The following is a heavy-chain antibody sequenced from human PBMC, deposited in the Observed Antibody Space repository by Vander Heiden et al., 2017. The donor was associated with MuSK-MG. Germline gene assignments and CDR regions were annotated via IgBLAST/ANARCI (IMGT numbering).Heavy chain of an antibody. CDR2: INHSGST. D-gene: IGHD3-22*01. Sequence: QVQLQQWGAGLLKPSETLSLTCAVYGGSFSGYYWSWIRQPPGKGLEWIGEINHSGSTNYNPSLKSRVTISVDTSKNQFSLKLSSVTAADTAVYYCARVFSYYYDSSGYYYVEYFDYWGQGTLVTVSS. V-gene: IGHV4-34*01. CDR3: ARVFSYYYDSSGYYYVEYFDY. J-gene: IGHJ4*02. CDR1: GGSFSGYY.